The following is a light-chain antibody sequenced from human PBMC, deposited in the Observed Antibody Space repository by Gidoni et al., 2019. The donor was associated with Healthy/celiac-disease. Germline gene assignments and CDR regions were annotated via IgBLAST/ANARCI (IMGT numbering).Light chain of an antibody. V-gene: IGKV1-5*03. CDR3: QQYNSYSYT. CDR2: KAS. J-gene: IGKJ2*01. Sequence: DIQMTQSPSTLSASVADRVTITCRASQSISSWLAWYQQKPGKAPKLLIYKASSLESGVPSRFSGSGSGTEVTLTISSLQPDDFATYYCQQYNSYSYTLGQGTKLEIK. CDR1: QSISSW.